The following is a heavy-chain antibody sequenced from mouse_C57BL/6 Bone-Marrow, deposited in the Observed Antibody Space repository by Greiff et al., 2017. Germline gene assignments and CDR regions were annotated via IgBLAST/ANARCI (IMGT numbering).Heavy chain of an antibody. D-gene: IGHD1-1*01. V-gene: IGHV1-81*01. CDR3: AICGSSYGGYFDV. CDR2: IYPRSGNT. Sequence: VHLVESGAELARPGASVKLSCKASGYTFTSYGISWVKQRTGQGLEWIGEIYPRSGNTYYNEKFKGKATLTADKSSSTAYMELRSLTSEDSAVYFCAICGSSYGGYFDVWGTGTTVTVSS. J-gene: IGHJ1*03. CDR1: GYTFTSYG.